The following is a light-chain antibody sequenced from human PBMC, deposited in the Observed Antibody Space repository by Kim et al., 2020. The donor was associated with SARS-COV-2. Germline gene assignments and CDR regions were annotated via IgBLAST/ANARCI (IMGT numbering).Light chain of an antibody. CDR1: KLGYKY. J-gene: IGLJ2*01. Sequence: SYELTQPPSVSVSPGQTASITCSGDKLGYKYACWYQQKPGQSPVLVIYQDSKRHSGIPERFSGSNSGNTATLTISGTQAMDEADYYCQAWDSSTAWVFGG. V-gene: IGLV3-1*01. CDR2: QDS. CDR3: QAWDSSTAWV.